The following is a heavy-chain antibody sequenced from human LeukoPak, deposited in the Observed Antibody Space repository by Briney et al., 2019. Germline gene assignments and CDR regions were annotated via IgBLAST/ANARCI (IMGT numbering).Heavy chain of an antibody. CDR3: ARGHYGGNGPVTH. V-gene: IGHV4-34*01. CDR1: GGSFSGYY. CDR2: INHSGST. D-gene: IGHD2-15*01. J-gene: IGHJ4*02. Sequence: PSETLSLTCAVYGGSFSGYYWSWIRQPPGKGLEWIGEINHSGSTNYNPSLKSRVTISVDTSKNQFSLKLSSVTAADTAVYYCARGHYGGNGPVTHWGQGTLVTVSS.